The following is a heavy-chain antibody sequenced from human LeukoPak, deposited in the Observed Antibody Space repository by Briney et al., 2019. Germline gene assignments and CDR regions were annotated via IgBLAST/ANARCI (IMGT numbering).Heavy chain of an antibody. J-gene: IGHJ6*02. CDR1: GFTFSSYG. Sequence: GGSLRLSCAASGFTFSSYGMHWVRQAPGKGLEWVAVISYDGSNKYYADSVKGRFTISRDNSKNTLYLQMNSLRSDDTAVYYCARAGPTMIVVVTDHYGMDVWGQGTTVTVSS. D-gene: IGHD3-22*01. CDR3: ARAGPTMIVVVTDHYGMDV. V-gene: IGHV3-30*03. CDR2: ISYDGSNK.